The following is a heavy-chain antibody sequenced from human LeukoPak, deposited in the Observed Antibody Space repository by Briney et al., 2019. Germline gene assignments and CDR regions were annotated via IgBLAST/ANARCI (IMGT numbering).Heavy chain of an antibody. CDR3: ARDHPIAVAGDNYYYYGMDV. Sequence: ASVKVSCKASGYTFTSYGISWVRQAPGQGLEWMGWISAYNGNTNYAQKLQGRVTMTTDTSTSTAYMELRSLRSDDTAVYYCARDHPIAVAGDNYYYYGMDVWGQGTTVTVSS. CDR1: GYTFTSYG. J-gene: IGHJ6*02. V-gene: IGHV1-18*01. CDR2: ISAYNGNT. D-gene: IGHD6-19*01.